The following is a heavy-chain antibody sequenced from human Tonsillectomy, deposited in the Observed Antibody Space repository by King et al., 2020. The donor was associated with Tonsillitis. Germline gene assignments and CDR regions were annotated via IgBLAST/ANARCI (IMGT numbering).Heavy chain of an antibody. D-gene: IGHD5-18*01. CDR2: ISAYNGNP. CDR1: GYTFTSYG. Sequence: HVQLVQSGSEVKKPGASVKVSCKASGYTFTSYGISWVRQAPGQGLEWMGWISAYNGNPNYAQNLQGRVTMTTDTSTSTAYMELRSLRSDDTAVYYCARYSFGSIPRSDYFDYWGQGTLVTVSS. V-gene: IGHV1-18*01. J-gene: IGHJ4*02. CDR3: ARYSFGSIPRSDYFDY.